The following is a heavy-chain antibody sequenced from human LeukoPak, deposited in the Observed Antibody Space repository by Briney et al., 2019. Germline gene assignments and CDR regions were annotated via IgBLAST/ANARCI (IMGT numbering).Heavy chain of an antibody. V-gene: IGHV3-66*04. CDR1: GFTVSSNY. CDR3: ARHPPHYSSAWGYYFDY. CDR2: IYSGGST. J-gene: IGHJ4*02. D-gene: IGHD6-19*01. Sequence: PGGSLRLSCAASGFTVSSNYMSWVREAPGKGLEWVSVIYSGGSTYYTDSVKGRFTISRDNSKNTLYLQMNSLRAEDTAVYYCARHPPHYSSAWGYYFDYWGQGTLVTVSS.